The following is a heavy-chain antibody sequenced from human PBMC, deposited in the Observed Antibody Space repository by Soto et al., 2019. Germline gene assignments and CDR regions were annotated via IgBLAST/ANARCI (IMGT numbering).Heavy chain of an antibody. Sequence: PGGSLRLSCAASGFTFSSYSMNWVRQAPGKGLEWVSSISSSSSYIYYADSVKGRFTISRDNAKNSLYLQMNSLRAEDTAVYYCARALVGGAVAGIPHWGQGTLVTVSS. CDR1: GFTFSSYS. CDR3: ARALVGGAVAGIPH. J-gene: IGHJ4*02. V-gene: IGHV3-21*01. D-gene: IGHD6-19*01. CDR2: ISSSSSYI.